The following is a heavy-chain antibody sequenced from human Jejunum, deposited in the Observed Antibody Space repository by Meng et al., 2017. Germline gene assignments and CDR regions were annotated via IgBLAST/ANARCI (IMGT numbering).Heavy chain of an antibody. CDR3: AREWGAGQVPIDN. CDR1: GFSFSTYW. J-gene: IGHJ4*02. D-gene: IGHD3-16*01. V-gene: IGHV3-74*01. CDR2: INDDGVTT. Sequence: GESLKISCAASGFSFSTYWMHWVRQVPGRGLVWVARINDDGVTTNYADSVTGRFTISRDNAKSTLYLQMNSLRAEDTATYYCAREWGAGQVPIDNWGQGTLVTVSS.